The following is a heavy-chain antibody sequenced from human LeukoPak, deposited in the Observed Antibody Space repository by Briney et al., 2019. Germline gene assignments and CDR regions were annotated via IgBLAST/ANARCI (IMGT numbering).Heavy chain of an antibody. D-gene: IGHD2-21*01. Sequence: GASVKVSCKTSGYSFTDYYMHWVRQAPGQGLEWMGWINPNSGGTSSAQKFQGRVTMTRDTSITTVYMEVSWLTSDGTAIYFCARADRLHGGPYLIVPWGQGTLVTVSS. CDR3: ARADRLHGGPYLIVP. V-gene: IGHV1-2*02. CDR2: INPNSGGT. J-gene: IGHJ5*02. CDR1: GYSFTDYY.